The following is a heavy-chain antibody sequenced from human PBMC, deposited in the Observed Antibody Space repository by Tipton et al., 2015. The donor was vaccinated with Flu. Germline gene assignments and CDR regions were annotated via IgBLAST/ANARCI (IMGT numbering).Heavy chain of an antibody. J-gene: IGHJ3*02. CDR3: ARERSRSASLHDAFDI. V-gene: IGHV1-69*01. Sequence: QLVQSGAEVKKPGSSVKVSCKASGSTFSSYAISWVRQAPGQGLEWMGGIIPIFGTANYAQKFQGRVTITADESTSTAYMELSSLRSEDTAVYYCARERSRSASLHDAFDIWGQGTMVTVSS. CDR2: IIPIFGTA. D-gene: IGHD6-6*01. CDR1: GSTFSSYA.